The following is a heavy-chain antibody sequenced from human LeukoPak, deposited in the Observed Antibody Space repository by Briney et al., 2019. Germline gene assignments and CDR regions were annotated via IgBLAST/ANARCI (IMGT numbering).Heavy chain of an antibody. Sequence: ASVKVSCKASGGTLCSYTISWGRQAPRQRLEWLGGRIAISTTANYTQKIQGRVTIDTQETTTTANTGLPCLRTEDPAVYYCARALTYCGGDCYSPGEYYFDYWGQGTLSPSPQ. CDR3: ARALTYCGGDCYSPGEYYFDY. CDR2: RIAISTTA. J-gene: IGHJ4*02. CDR1: GGTLCSYT. V-gene: IGHV1-69*05. D-gene: IGHD2-21*02.